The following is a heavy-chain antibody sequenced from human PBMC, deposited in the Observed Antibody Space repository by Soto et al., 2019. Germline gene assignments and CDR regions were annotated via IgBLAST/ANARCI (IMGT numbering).Heavy chain of an antibody. CDR1: GFTLSNDD. D-gene: IGHD6-6*01. V-gene: IGHV3-23*01. CDR2: IRYSGRST. Sequence: GGSLRLSCAASGFTLSNDDMSWVRQAPGKGLEWVSAIRYSGRSTYYADSVKGRFTISRDNSKNALYLQMNSLTVEDTAVYYCVKVNWDSTSSQRWGQGTLVTSPQ. CDR3: VKVNWDSTSSQR. J-gene: IGHJ1*01.